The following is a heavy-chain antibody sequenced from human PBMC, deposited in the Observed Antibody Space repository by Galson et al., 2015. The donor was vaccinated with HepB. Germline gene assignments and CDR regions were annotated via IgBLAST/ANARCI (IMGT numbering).Heavy chain of an antibody. D-gene: IGHD3/OR15-3a*01. J-gene: IGHJ4*02. CDR3: ARGDWFPYYFDY. Sequence: SLRLSCAASGFTVSSNYMSWVRQAPGKGLEWVSVTYSGGSTYYADSVKGRFTISRDNSKNTLYLQMNSLRAEDTAVYYCARGDWFPYYFDYWGQGTLVTVSS. CDR2: TYSGGST. CDR1: GFTVSSNY. V-gene: IGHV3-53*01.